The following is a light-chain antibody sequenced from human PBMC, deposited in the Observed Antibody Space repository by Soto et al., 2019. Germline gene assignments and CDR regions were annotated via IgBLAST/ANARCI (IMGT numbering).Light chain of an antibody. V-gene: IGLV1-36*01. CDR2: YDD. J-gene: IGLJ1*01. CDR3: QSYDISLHNYV. CDR1: SSNIGNNA. Sequence: QSVLTQPPSVSEAPRQRVTISCSGSSSNIGNNAVNWYQQLPGKAPKLLIYYDDLLPSGVSDRFSGSKSGTSASLAISGLQSEDEADYYCQSYDISLHNYVFGPGTKVNV.